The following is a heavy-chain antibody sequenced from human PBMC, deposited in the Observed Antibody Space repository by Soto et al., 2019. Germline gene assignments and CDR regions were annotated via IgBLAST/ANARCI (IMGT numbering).Heavy chain of an antibody. J-gene: IGHJ4*02. V-gene: IGHV1-18*01. D-gene: IGHD1-1*01. CDR2: RGAYNGDT. Sequence: QVQLVQSGAEVKKPGASVKVSCKASGYTFSTYGFSWVRQAPGQGLEWMGWRGAYNGDTNYAQNFQGRVTMTTDTSTTTSYMELRSLSSDDTAVYFCARDWKGAEGFDSWGQGTLVTVSS. CDR3: ARDWKGAEGFDS. CDR1: GYTFSTYG.